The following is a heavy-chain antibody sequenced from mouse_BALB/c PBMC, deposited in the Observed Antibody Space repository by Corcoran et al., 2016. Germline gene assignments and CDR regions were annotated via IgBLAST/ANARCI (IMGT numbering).Heavy chain of an antibody. CDR3: ARIYYGSSYFDY. J-gene: IGHJ2*01. Sequence: QVTLKESGPGILQPSQTLSLTCSFSGFSLSTSGMGVGWIRQPSGKGLEWLAHIWWDDDKYYNTALKSGLTISKDTYKNQVFLKIASVDTADTATYYCARIYYGSSYFDYWGQGTTLTVSS. D-gene: IGHD1-1*01. CDR1: GFSLSTSGMG. V-gene: IGHV8-8*01. CDR2: IWWDDDK.